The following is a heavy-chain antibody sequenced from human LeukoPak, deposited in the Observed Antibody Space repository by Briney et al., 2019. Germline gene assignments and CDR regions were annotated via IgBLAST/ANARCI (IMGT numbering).Heavy chain of an antibody. CDR2: ISYDGSNK. CDR3: AKLSLSGRSQSADY. V-gene: IGHV3-30*18. D-gene: IGHD3-10*01. Sequence: GGSLRLSCAASGFTFSSYGLNWVRQAPGKGLEWVAVISYDGSNKYSADSVKGRFTISRDNSKNTLFLQMNSLRAEDTAVYYCAKLSLSGRSQSADYWGQGTLVTVSS. J-gene: IGHJ4*02. CDR1: GFTFSSYG.